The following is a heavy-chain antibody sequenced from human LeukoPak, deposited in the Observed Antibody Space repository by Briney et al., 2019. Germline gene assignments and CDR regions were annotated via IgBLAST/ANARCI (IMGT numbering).Heavy chain of an antibody. V-gene: IGHV3-21*01. D-gene: IGHD4-23*01. CDR3: ATFPTVDTNDY. Sequence: GGSLRLSCASSGFTFSTYTMNWVRQAPGKGLEWVSSITSSSSYIYYADSVKGRFTISRDNAKNSLYLQMNSLRAEDTAVYYCATFPTVDTNDYWGQGTLVTVSS. CDR1: GFTFSTYT. CDR2: ITSSSSYI. J-gene: IGHJ4*02.